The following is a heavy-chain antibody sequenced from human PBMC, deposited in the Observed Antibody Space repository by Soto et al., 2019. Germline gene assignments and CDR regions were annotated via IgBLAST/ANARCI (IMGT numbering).Heavy chain of an antibody. CDR3: ARDHPLDCTNGVCYKDFDY. J-gene: IGHJ4*02. D-gene: IGHD2-8*01. CDR1: GYTFTSYG. CDR2: ISAYNGNT. V-gene: IGHV1-18*01. Sequence: ASVKVSCKASGYTFTSYGISWVRQAPGQGLEWMGWISAYNGNTNYAQKLQGRVTMTTDTSTSTAYMELRSLRSDDTAVYYCARDHPLDCTNGVCYKDFDYWGQGTLVTVSS.